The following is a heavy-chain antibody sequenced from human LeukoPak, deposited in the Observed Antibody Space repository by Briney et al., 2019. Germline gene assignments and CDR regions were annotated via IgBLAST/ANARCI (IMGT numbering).Heavy chain of an antibody. CDR1: GYTFTGYY. CDR3: ARVRVYYYGSGSYYEDY. CDR2: INPNSGGT. J-gene: IGHJ4*02. Sequence: ASVKVSCKASGYTFTGYYMHWVRQAPGQGLEWMGWINPNSGGTNYAQKLQGRVTMTTDTSTSTAYMELGSLRSDDTAVYYCARVRVYYYGSGSYYEDYWGQGTLVTVSS. D-gene: IGHD3-10*01. V-gene: IGHV1-2*02.